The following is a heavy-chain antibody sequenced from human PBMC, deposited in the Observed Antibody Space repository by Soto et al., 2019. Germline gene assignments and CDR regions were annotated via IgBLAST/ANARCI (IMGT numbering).Heavy chain of an antibody. CDR2: IGTAGDT. CDR3: ARDARTQLLWFGESYAMDV. J-gene: IGHJ6*02. Sequence: EVQLVESGGGLVQPGGSLRLSCAASGFTFSSYDMHWVRQATGKGLEWVSAIGTAGDTYYPGSVKGRFTISRENAKNSLYLQMNSLRAGDTALYYCARDARTQLLWFGESYAMDVWGQGTTVTVSS. V-gene: IGHV3-13*01. D-gene: IGHD3-10*01. CDR1: GFTFSSYD.